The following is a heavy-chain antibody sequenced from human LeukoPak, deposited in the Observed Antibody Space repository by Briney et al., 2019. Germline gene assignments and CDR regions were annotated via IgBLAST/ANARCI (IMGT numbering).Heavy chain of an antibody. CDR1: GGSISSRSYY. J-gene: IGHJ3*02. V-gene: IGHV4-39*07. Sequence: SETLSLTCTVSGGSISSRSYYWGWLRQPPGKGLEWIASIFYSGSTYHNPSLKSRLTISVDTSKNQFSLKLSSVTAADTAVYYCARGGLMVHAHDAFDIWGQGTMVTVSS. CDR2: IFYSGST. D-gene: IGHD2-8*01. CDR3: ARGGLMVHAHDAFDI.